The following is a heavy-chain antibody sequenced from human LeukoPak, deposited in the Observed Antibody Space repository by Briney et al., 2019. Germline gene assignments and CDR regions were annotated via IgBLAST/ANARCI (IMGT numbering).Heavy chain of an antibody. Sequence: GSLRPSCAPSGFTLSSYSMKWGRQAPGEGGGWVSSISNSSRYIYYADSVKGRFTISRDNAKNSLYLQMNSLRAEDTAVYYCARFLGYCSSTSCYFSYYYYMDVWGKGTTVTVSS. D-gene: IGHD2-2*01. CDR1: GFTLSSYS. CDR2: ISNSSRYI. V-gene: IGHV3-21*01. CDR3: ARFLGYCSSTSCYFSYYYYMDV. J-gene: IGHJ6*03.